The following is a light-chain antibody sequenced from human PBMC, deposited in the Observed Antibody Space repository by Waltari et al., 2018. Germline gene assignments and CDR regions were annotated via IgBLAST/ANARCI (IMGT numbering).Light chain of an antibody. V-gene: IGKV1-39*01. CDR1: QSISTD. Sequence: DIQMTQSPSSLSASVGDRVTITCRASQSISTDLDWYQQKAGKAPKLLIYDASRLQSGVPSRFSGSGSGTDFTLTISSLQYEDVATYYCQQTYSTRLTFGGGTKVDIK. CDR3: QQTYSTRLT. CDR2: DAS. J-gene: IGKJ4*01.